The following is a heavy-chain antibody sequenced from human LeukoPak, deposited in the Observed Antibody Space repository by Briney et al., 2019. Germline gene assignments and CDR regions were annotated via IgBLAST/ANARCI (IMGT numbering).Heavy chain of an antibody. Sequence: PGGSLRLSCSASGFTFSSYWMHWVRQAPGKGLVWVSRINSDGSSTSYADSVKGRFTFSRDNAKNTLYLQMNSLRAEDTAVYYCARPFQRDGYNLTPREFDYWGQGTLVTVSS. V-gene: IGHV3-74*01. CDR1: GFTFSSYW. CDR3: ARPFQRDGYNLTPREFDY. CDR2: INSDGSST. D-gene: IGHD5-24*01. J-gene: IGHJ4*02.